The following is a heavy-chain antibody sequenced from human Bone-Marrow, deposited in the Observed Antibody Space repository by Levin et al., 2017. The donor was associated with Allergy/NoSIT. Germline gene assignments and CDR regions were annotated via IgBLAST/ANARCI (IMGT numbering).Heavy chain of an antibody. CDR3: ARTPLVVPAAIRRRENWFDP. J-gene: IGHJ5*02. Sequence: GSLRLSCAVSGGSISSSNWWSWVRQPPGKGLEWIGEIYHSGSTNYNPSLKSRVTISVDKSKNQFSLKLSSVTAADTAVYYCARTPLVVPAAIRRRENWFDPWGQGTLVTVSS. CDR1: GGSISSSNW. V-gene: IGHV4-4*02. D-gene: IGHD2-2*01. CDR2: IYHSGST.